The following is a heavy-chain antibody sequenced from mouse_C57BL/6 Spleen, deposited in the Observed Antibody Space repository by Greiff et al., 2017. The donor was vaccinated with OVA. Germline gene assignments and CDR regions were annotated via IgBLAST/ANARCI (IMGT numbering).Heavy chain of an antibody. D-gene: IGHD1-1*02. Sequence: QVQLKQSGPELVRPGASVKMSCKASGYTFTSSTMHWVKQRPGQGLEWIGYINPSSGYTNYNQKFKGKATLTADKSSSTAYMQLSSLTSEDSAVYRSARWYGDDWGQGTTLTVSS. J-gene: IGHJ2*01. CDR3: ARWYGDD. CDR1: GYTFTSST. V-gene: IGHV1-4*01. CDR2: INPSSGYT.